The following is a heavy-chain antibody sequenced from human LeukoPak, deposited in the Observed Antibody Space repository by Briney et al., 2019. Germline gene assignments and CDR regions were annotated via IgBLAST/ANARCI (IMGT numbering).Heavy chain of an antibody. Sequence: PGGSLRLSCSASGFIFSNFWMTWVRQAPGKGLKCVANIKHDGTERYYVDSVKGRFTISRDNAKNSVFLQMNSLRDEDTAVYYCAKDSTLFKFGYDNSGHFDYWGRGTLVTVSS. D-gene: IGHD3-22*01. CDR1: GFIFSNFW. CDR2: IKHDGTER. CDR3: AKDSTLFKFGYDNSGHFDY. V-gene: IGHV3-7*01. J-gene: IGHJ4*02.